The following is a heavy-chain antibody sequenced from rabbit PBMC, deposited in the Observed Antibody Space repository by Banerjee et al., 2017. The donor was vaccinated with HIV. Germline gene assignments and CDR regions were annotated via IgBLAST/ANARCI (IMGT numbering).Heavy chain of an antibody. Sequence: QEQLVESGGDLVKPGASLTLTCTASGFSFSSSYWICWVRQAPGKGLEWIACIYGGSSGSTWYASWAKGRFTISKTSSTTVTLQMTSLTAADTATYFCARDLAGVIGWNFGLWGQGTLVTVS. CDR1: GFSFSSSYW. D-gene: IGHD4-1*01. CDR2: IYGGSSGST. CDR3: ARDLAGVIGWNFGL. J-gene: IGHJ3*01. V-gene: IGHV1S45*01.